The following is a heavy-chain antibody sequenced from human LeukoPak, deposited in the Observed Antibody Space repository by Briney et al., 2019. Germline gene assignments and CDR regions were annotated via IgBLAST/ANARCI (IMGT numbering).Heavy chain of an antibody. D-gene: IGHD6-13*01. CDR3: ARLYLPYTSAWYGSAFDI. V-gene: IGHV5-51*01. CDR1: GYSFTSYW. J-gene: IGHJ3*02. Sequence: GESLKISFKGSGYSFTSYWIGWVRQMPGKGLEWMGIISFGDSDSRYSPSFQGQVTISADRSITTAYLQWSSLKASDTAMYYCARLYLPYTSAWYGSAFDIWGQGTMVTVSS. CDR2: ISFGDSDS.